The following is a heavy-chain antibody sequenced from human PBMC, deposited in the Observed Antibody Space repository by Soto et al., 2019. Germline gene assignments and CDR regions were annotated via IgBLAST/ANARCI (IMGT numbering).Heavy chain of an antibody. Sequence: PGGSLRLSCAASGFSVSSKYMNWVRLPPGKGLEWVSGISSSGGTTYYADSVKGRFTISRDNSKNTLYLQMNSLRAEDTAVYYCAKEEYCSGGTCYPDYWGQGTRVTVSS. D-gene: IGHD2-15*01. J-gene: IGHJ4*02. CDR3: AKEEYCSGGTCYPDY. CDR1: GFSVSSKY. CDR2: ISSSGGTT. V-gene: IGHV3-23*01.